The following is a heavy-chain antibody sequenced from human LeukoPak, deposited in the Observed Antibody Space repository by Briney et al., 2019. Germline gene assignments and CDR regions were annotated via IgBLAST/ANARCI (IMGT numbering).Heavy chain of an antibody. CDR3: ARPLRYLDSELDY. D-gene: IGHD3-9*01. J-gene: IGHJ4*02. V-gene: IGHV3-30*03. CDR2: ISYDGSNK. CDR1: GFTFDDYA. Sequence: QPGRSLRLSCAASGFTFDDYAMHWVRQAPGKGLEWVAVISYDGSNKYYADSVKGRFTISRDNSKNTLYLQMNSLRPEDTAVYYCARPLRYLDSELDYWGQGTLVSVSS.